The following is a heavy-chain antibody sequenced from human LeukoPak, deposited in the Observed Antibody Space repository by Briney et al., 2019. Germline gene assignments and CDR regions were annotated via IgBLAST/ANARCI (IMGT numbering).Heavy chain of an antibody. V-gene: IGHV3-74*01. J-gene: IGHJ4*02. Sequence: PGGSLRLSCTASGFTFSNYCMHWVRQTPGKGLIWVSRICPGGTITNYADSVKGRFTISRDDAKNMMFLQMNSLRADDTAVYYCVRGFRSADYWGQGILVTVSS. CDR2: ICPGGTIT. CDR3: VRGFRSADY. CDR1: GFTFSNYC.